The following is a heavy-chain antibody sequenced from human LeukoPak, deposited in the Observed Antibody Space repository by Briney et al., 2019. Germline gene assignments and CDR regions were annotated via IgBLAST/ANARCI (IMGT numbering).Heavy chain of an antibody. J-gene: IGHJ3*02. V-gene: IGHV4-34*01. CDR2: INHSGST. CDR3: ARRLRVRYSYGSDAFDI. CDR1: GGSFSGYY. D-gene: IGHD5-18*01. Sequence: SETLSLTCAVYGGSFSGYYWSWIRQPPGKGLEWLGEINHSGSTNYNPSLKSRVTISVDTSKNQFSLKLSSVTAADTAVYYCARRLRVRYSYGSDAFDIWGQGTMVTVSS.